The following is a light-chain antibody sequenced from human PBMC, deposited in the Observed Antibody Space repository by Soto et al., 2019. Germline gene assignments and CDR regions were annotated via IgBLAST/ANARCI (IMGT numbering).Light chain of an antibody. CDR2: DAS. CDR3: QLSQQRSSWPPIA. V-gene: IGKV3-11*01. J-gene: IGKJ5*01. CDR1: QSVSSY. Sequence: EIVFTQSPATLSLSPGERATLSCRASQSVSSYLAWYQQKPGQAPRLLIYDASNRATGIPARFSGSGSGTDFTLTISSLEPEDFAVYYCQLSQQRSSWPPIAFGQGTRLEIK.